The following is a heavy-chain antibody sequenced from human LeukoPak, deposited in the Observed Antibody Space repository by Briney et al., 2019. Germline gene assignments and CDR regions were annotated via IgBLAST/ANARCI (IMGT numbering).Heavy chain of an antibody. CDR2: IKQDGSEK. CDR1: GFTFSSYS. CDR3: ASGRGGSGRSYPLDY. V-gene: IGHV3-7*01. D-gene: IGHD1-26*01. Sequence: GGSLRLSCAASGFTFSSYSMNWVRQAPGKGLEWVANIKQDGSEKYYVDSVKGRFTISRDNAKNSLYLQMNSLRAEDTAVYYCASGRGGSGRSYPLDYWGQGTLVTVSS. J-gene: IGHJ4*02.